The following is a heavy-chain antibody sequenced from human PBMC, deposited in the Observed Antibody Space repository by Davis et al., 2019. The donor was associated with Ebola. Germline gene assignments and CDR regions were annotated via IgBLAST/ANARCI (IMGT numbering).Heavy chain of an antibody. CDR2: INPNSGGT. CDR1: GYTFTGYY. Sequence: ASVKVSCKASGYTFTGYYMHWVRQAPGQGLEWMGWINPNSGGTNYAQKFQGRVTMTRDTSTSTVYMELSSLRSEDTAVYYCARARPLVIRDKSYYFDYWGQGTLVTVSS. J-gene: IGHJ4*02. CDR3: ARARPLVIRDKSYYFDY. V-gene: IGHV1-2*02. D-gene: IGHD3-9*01.